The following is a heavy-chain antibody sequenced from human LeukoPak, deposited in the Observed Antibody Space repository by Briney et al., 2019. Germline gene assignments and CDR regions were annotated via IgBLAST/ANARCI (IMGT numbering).Heavy chain of an antibody. CDR3: ARETPYYDILTGYYNPSFDY. Sequence: ASVKVSCTASGYTFTSYGISWVRQAPGQGLEWMGWISAYNGNTNYAQKLQGRVTMTTDTSTSTAYMELRSLRSDDTAVYYCARETPYYDILTGYYNPSFDYWGQGTLVTVAS. CDR2: ISAYNGNT. J-gene: IGHJ4*02. D-gene: IGHD3-9*01. CDR1: GYTFTSYG. V-gene: IGHV1-18*01.